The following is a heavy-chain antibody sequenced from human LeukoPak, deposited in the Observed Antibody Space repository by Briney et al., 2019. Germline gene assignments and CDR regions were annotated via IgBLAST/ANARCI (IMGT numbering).Heavy chain of an antibody. Sequence: PGGSLRLSCAASGFTFSSYGMHWVRQAPGKGLEWVSSITDSGGSTYYADSVKGRFTISRDNSKNTLYLQMNSLRAEDTAVYYCAKLTLLGYCSGGSCYDRRVFDYWGQGTLVTVSS. CDR2: ITDSGGST. CDR3: AKLTLLGYCSGGSCYDRRVFDY. V-gene: IGHV3-23*01. D-gene: IGHD2-15*01. CDR1: GFTFSSYG. J-gene: IGHJ4*02.